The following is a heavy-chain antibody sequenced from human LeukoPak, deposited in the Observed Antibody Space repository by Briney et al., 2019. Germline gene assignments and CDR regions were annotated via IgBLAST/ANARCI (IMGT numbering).Heavy chain of an antibody. CDR3: VTDQLLPYNWFDP. Sequence: KPSETLSLTCTVSGGSISSSSYYWGWIRQPPGKGLEWIGSIYYSGSTYYSPSLKSRVTISVDTSKNQFSLKLSSVTAADTAVYYCVTDQLLPYNWFDPWGQGTLVTVSS. D-gene: IGHD2-2*01. CDR1: GGSISSSSYY. V-gene: IGHV4-39*07. CDR2: IYYSGST. J-gene: IGHJ5*02.